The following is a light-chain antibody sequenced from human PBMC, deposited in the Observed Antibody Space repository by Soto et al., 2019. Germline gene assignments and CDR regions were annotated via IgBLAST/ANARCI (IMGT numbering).Light chain of an antibody. CDR3: QTWDTGIQV. CDR1: SGHSSYA. J-gene: IGLJ2*01. V-gene: IGLV4-69*01. CDR2: LYSDGSH. Sequence: QPVLTHSPSASASLGASVKLTCALSSGHSSYAIAWHQQQPEKGPRYLMKLYSDGSHNKGDGIPDRFSGSSSGAERYLTISSLQSEDEADYYCQTWDTGIQVFGGGTKLTVL.